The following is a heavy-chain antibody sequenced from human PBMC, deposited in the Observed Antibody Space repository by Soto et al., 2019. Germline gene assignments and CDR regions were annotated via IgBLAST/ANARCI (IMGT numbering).Heavy chain of an antibody. Sequence: EVQLLESGGGLVQPGGSLRLSCAASGFTFSSYAMSWVRQAPGKGLEWVSAISGSGGSTYYADSVKGRFTISRDNSKNTLYLQMNSLRAEDTAVYYCAKDIKQCSGGSCYPVGWFDPWGQGTLVTVSS. V-gene: IGHV3-23*01. CDR3: AKDIKQCSGGSCYPVGWFDP. CDR2: ISGSGGST. J-gene: IGHJ5*02. D-gene: IGHD2-15*01. CDR1: GFTFSSYA.